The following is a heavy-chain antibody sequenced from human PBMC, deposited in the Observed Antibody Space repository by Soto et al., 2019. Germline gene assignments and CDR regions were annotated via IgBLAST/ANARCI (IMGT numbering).Heavy chain of an antibody. J-gene: IGHJ4*02. V-gene: IGHV3-74*01. CDR3: VREPWGFSGTWYDY. CDR1: QFSFSSYW. D-gene: IGHD6-13*01. Sequence: GGSLRLSCAASQFSFSSYWIHWVRQVPGKGPAWVSRINHDGSKTEYADSVKGRFTISRDNTNNTLYLQMNSLRVEDTAMYYRVREPWGFSGTWYDYWGQGTLVTVSS. CDR2: INHDGSKT.